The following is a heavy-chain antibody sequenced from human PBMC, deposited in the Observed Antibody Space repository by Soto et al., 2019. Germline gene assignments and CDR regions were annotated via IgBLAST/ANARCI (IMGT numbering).Heavy chain of an antibody. D-gene: IGHD5-12*01. CDR2: IYYSGST. CDR1: GGSISSYY. J-gene: IGHJ4*02. V-gene: IGHV4-59*08. Sequence: SETLSLTCTVSGGSISSYYWSWIRQPPGKGLEWIGYIYYSGSTNYNPSLKSRVTISVDTSKNQFSLKLSSVTAADTAVYYCARRPREYSGYGLFDYWGQGTLVTVSS. CDR3: ARRPREYSGYGLFDY.